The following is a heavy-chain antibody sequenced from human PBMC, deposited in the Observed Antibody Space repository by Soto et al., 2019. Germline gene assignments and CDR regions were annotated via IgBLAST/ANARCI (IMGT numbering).Heavy chain of an antibody. Sequence: QVQLVESGGGVVQPGRSLRISCAASGFTFSTHAMHWVRQAPGKGLECVAIVSFDGSNKYYADSVKGRFTISRDNSKNSLYLQMSGLTPEDTAVYYCAGDQTGITTAGGGRIDHWGQGTLVTVSS. CDR3: AGDQTGITTAGGGRIDH. V-gene: IGHV3-30-3*01. D-gene: IGHD6-13*01. CDR1: GFTFSTHA. J-gene: IGHJ4*02. CDR2: VSFDGSNK.